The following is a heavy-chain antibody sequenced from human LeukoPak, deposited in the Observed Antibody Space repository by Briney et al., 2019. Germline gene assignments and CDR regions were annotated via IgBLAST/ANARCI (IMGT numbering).Heavy chain of an antibody. CDR1: GFTFSSYS. J-gene: IGHJ4*02. V-gene: IGHV3-48*01. Sequence: GGSLRLSCAASGFTFSSYSMNWVRQAPGKGLEWVSYISSSSSTIYYADSVKGRFTISRDNSKNTLYLQMNSLRAEDTAVYYCARKYRITMIVVVSAFDYWGQGTLVTVSS. CDR2: ISSSSSTI. CDR3: ARKYRITMIVVVSAFDY. D-gene: IGHD3-22*01.